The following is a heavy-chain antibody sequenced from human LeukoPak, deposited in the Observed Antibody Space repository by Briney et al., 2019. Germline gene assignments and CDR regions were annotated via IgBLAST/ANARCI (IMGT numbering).Heavy chain of an antibody. CDR2: ISRSGGST. V-gene: IGHV3-23*01. D-gene: IGHD3-10*01. Sequence: PGGSLRLSCAASGFTFSSYTMNWVRQAPGKGLEWVSVISRSGGSTYYADSVKGRFTISRDNSKNTLYLQMNNLRAEDTAVYYCARDKYYGLGSFSYYGMDVWGQGTTVTVSS. CDR1: GFTFSSYT. J-gene: IGHJ6*02. CDR3: ARDKYYGLGSFSYYGMDV.